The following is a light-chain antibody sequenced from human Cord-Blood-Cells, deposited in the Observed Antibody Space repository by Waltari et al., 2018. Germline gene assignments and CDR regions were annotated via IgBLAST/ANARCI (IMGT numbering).Light chain of an antibody. Sequence: QSALTQPPSASGSPGRSVTISCTGTSSHVGGYNYVSWYQQHPGKAPKLMLYEVSKRPSGVPDRFSGSKSGNTASLTVSGLQAEDEADYYCSSYAGSNNLVFGGGTKLTVL. V-gene: IGLV2-8*01. CDR2: EVS. J-gene: IGLJ3*02. CDR3: SSYAGSNNLV. CDR1: SSHVGGYNY.